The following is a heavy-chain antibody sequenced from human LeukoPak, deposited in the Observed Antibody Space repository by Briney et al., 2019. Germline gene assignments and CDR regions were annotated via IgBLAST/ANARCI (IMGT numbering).Heavy chain of an antibody. Sequence: GAPMKVSCKASGGTFSSYAISWVRQAPGQGLEWMGGIIPIFGTANYAQKFQGRVTITADESTSTAYMELSSLRSEDTAVYYCARDRYGGYPDWGQGTLVTVSS. D-gene: IGHD5-12*01. CDR1: GGTFSSYA. CDR3: ARDRYGGYPD. J-gene: IGHJ4*02. CDR2: IIPIFGTA. V-gene: IGHV1-69*01.